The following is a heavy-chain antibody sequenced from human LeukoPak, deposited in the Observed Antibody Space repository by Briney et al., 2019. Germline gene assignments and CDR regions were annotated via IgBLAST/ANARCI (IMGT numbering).Heavy chain of an antibody. CDR3: AREGSGSSGDY. Sequence: GGSLRLSCEASAFSFSSYNMNWVRQAPGKGLEWVCSISSGSRYIYYAGSVKGRFTISRDNARNLLYLQMNSLRAEDTAVYYCAREGSGSSGDYWGQGTLVTVSS. V-gene: IGHV3-21*01. D-gene: IGHD1-26*01. J-gene: IGHJ4*02. CDR1: AFSFSSYN. CDR2: ISSGSRYI.